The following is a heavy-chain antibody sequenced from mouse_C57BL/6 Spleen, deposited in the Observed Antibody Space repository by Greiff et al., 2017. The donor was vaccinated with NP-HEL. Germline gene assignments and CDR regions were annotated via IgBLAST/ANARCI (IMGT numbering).Heavy chain of an antibody. CDR3: ARGGIYYYGSSPLDY. J-gene: IGHJ2*01. CDR1: GFTFSDYG. CDR2: ISSGSSTI. V-gene: IGHV5-17*01. Sequence: EVKLVESGGGLVKPGGSLKLSCAASGFTFSDYGMHWVRQAPETGLEWVAYISSGSSTIYSADPVKGRFTISRAHAKNSLFLQMARLWSEDTAMYYCARGGIYYYGSSPLDYWGQGTTLTVSS. D-gene: IGHD1-1*01.